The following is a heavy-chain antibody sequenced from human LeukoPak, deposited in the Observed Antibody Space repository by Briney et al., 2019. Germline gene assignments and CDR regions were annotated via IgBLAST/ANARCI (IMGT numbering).Heavy chain of an antibody. Sequence: PSETLSLTCAVYGGSFSGYYWSWIRQPPGKGLEWIGEINHSGSTNYNPSLKSRVTISVDTSKDQFSLKLSSVTAADTAVYYCARIGPLVGATRLFDYWGQGTLVTVYS. V-gene: IGHV4-34*01. D-gene: IGHD1-26*01. CDR2: INHSGST. CDR1: GGSFSGYY. CDR3: ARIGPLVGATRLFDY. J-gene: IGHJ4*02.